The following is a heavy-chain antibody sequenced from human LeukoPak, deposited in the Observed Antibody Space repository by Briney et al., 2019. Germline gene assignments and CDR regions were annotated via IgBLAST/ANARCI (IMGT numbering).Heavy chain of an antibody. Sequence: GASVKVSCKASGGTFSSYAISWVRQAPGQGLEWMGWISAYNGNTNYAQKLQGRVTMTTDTSTSTAYMKLRSLRSDDTAVYYCAREAAETFYYYYGMDVWGQGTTVTVSS. CDR1: GGTFSSYA. D-gene: IGHD6-13*01. CDR2: ISAYNGNT. V-gene: IGHV1-18*01. CDR3: AREAAETFYYYYGMDV. J-gene: IGHJ6*02.